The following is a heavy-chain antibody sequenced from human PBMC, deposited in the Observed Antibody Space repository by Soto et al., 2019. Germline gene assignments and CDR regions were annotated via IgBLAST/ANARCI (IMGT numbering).Heavy chain of an antibody. CDR1: GYTFTSYG. D-gene: IGHD3-22*01. J-gene: IGHJ4*02. Sequence: QVQLVQSGAEVKKPGASVKVSCKASGYTFTSYGISWVRQAPGQGLEWMGWISAYNGNTNYAQKLQGRVTMTTDTSMSTAYMELRSKRSDDTAVYYCARTLLDYYDSSGYYYDYFDYWGQGTMVTVSS. CDR3: ARTLLDYYDSSGYYYDYFDY. CDR2: ISAYNGNT. V-gene: IGHV1-18*04.